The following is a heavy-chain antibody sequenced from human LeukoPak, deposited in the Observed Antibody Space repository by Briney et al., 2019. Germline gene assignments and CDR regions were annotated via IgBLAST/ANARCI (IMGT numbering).Heavy chain of an antibody. CDR3: TRSPTKRITEDY. Sequence: PGGSLRLSCAASGFTFSSYAMSWVRQAPGKGLEWVSVISGSGGNTYYADSVKGRFTISRDNSKNTLYLQMISLRAEDTAVYYCTRSPTKRITEDYWGQGTLVTVSS. CDR2: ISGSGGNT. J-gene: IGHJ4*02. CDR1: GFTFSSYA. D-gene: IGHD3-10*01. V-gene: IGHV3-23*01.